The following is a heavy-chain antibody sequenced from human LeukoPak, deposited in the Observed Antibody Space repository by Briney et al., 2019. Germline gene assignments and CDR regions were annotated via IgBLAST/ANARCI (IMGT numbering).Heavy chain of an antibody. D-gene: IGHD2-15*01. Sequence: ASVKVSCKTSGYTFTSYYMHWVRQAPGQGLEWMGWMNPNSGGANYAQKFQGRVTMTRDTSTSTAYMELSRLRSDDSAVYYCARGHRSIGTCDVFYFDYWGQGILVTVSS. CDR1: GYTFTSYY. CDR2: MNPNSGGA. V-gene: IGHV1-2*02. J-gene: IGHJ4*02. CDR3: ARGHRSIGTCDVFYFDY.